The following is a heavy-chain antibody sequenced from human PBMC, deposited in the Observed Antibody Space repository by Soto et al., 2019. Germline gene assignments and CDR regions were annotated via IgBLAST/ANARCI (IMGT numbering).Heavy chain of an antibody. D-gene: IGHD6-6*01. J-gene: IGHJ4*02. V-gene: IGHV4-39*01. CDR3: ARVDVSSSPGCFDY. CDR1: GGSISSSSYY. Sequence: PSETLSLTCTVSGGSISSSSYYWGWIRQPPGKGLEWIGSIYYSGSTYYNPSLKSRVTISVDTSKNQFSLKLSSVTAADTAVYYCARVDVSSSPGCFDYWGQGTLVTVS. CDR2: IYYSGST.